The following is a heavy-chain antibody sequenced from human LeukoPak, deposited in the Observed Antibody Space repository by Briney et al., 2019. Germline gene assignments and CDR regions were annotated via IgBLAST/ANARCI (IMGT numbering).Heavy chain of an antibody. Sequence: SETLFLTCTVSGGSISSTSHYWGWIRQPPGKGLEWIGSIYYSGSTYYNPSLKSRVTISVDTSKNQFSLRLSSVTAADMAVYFCARLGYSVSWTDCWGQGTLVTVSS. CDR1: GGSISSTSHY. J-gene: IGHJ4*02. CDR2: IYYSGST. D-gene: IGHD6-13*01. V-gene: IGHV4-39*01. CDR3: ARLGYSVSWTDC.